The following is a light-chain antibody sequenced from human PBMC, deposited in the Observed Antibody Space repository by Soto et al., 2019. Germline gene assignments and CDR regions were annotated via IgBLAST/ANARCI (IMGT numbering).Light chain of an antibody. CDR1: RSDIGAYNF. Sequence: QSVLTQPASVSGSPGQSITISCTGTRSDIGAYNFVSWYQQHPGEVPKLILYDVNVRPSGVSNRFSGSKSGNTASLTISGLQAEDAADYYCTSSTTSPTMIFGGGTKVTVL. V-gene: IGLV2-14*03. J-gene: IGLJ2*01. CDR3: TSSTTSPTMI. CDR2: DVN.